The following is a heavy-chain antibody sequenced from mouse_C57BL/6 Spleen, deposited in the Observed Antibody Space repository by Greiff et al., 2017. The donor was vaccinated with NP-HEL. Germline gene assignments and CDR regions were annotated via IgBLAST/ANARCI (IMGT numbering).Heavy chain of an antibody. CDR2: IYPGSGNT. D-gene: IGHD1-1*01. Sequence: VQLQQSGAELVRPGASVKLSCKASGYTFTDYYINWVKQRPGQGLEWIARIYPGSGNTYYNEKFKGKATLTAEKSSSTAYMQLSSLTSEDSAVYFCARFYYYGSSSYYFDYWGQGTTLTVSS. J-gene: IGHJ2*01. V-gene: IGHV1-76*01. CDR3: ARFYYYGSSSYYFDY. CDR1: GYTFTDYY.